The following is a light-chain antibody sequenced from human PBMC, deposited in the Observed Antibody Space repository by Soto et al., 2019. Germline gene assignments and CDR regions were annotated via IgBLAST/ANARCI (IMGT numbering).Light chain of an antibody. Sequence: DIQMTQSPSSLSASVGDRVTITCRASQSISSSLNWYQQKPGKAPKLLIYTASSLQSGVSSRFSGGGSGTDFTLSISSLQPEDFATYYCQQSFSTPYTFGQGTKLEIK. CDR2: TAS. J-gene: IGKJ2*01. CDR1: QSISSS. CDR3: QQSFSTPYT. V-gene: IGKV1-39*01.